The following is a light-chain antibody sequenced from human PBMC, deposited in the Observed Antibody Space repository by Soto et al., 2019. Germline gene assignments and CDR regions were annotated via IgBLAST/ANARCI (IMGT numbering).Light chain of an antibody. Sequence: AIQMTQSPSSLSASVGDRVTITCRASQGIRNDLGWYQQKPGKAPKLLIYAASSLQSGVPSRFSGSGSGTDFTFTISSLQPEDIATYYCQQYYNLALTFGGGTKMDIK. CDR2: AAS. CDR3: QQYYNLALT. CDR1: QGIRND. V-gene: IGKV1-6*01. J-gene: IGKJ4*01.